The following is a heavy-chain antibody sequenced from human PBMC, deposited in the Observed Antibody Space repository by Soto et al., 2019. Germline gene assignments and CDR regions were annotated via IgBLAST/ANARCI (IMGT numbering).Heavy chain of an antibody. CDR1: GGSISSGDYY. J-gene: IGHJ6*02. Sequence: PLETLSLTCTVSGGSISSGDYYGRWIRQPPGKVLEWIGYIYYSGSTYYNPSLKSRVTISVDTSKNQFSLKLSSVTAADTAVYYCARAEFEYSYVRLDVWGQGTTVTVSS. V-gene: IGHV4-30-4*01. CDR2: IYYSGST. CDR3: ARAEFEYSYVRLDV. D-gene: IGHD5-18*01.